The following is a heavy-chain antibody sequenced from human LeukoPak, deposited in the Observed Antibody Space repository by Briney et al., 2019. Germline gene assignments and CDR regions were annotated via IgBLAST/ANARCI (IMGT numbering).Heavy chain of an antibody. Sequence: SETLSLTCTVSGGSISSYYWSWIRQPPGKGLEWIGYIYYSGSTNYNPSLKSRVTISVDTSKNQFSLKLSSVTAADTAVYYCARDDGTVTTDWGQGTLVTVSS. CDR3: ARDDGTVTTD. J-gene: IGHJ4*02. CDR2: IYYSGST. V-gene: IGHV4-59*01. CDR1: GGSISSYY. D-gene: IGHD4-17*01.